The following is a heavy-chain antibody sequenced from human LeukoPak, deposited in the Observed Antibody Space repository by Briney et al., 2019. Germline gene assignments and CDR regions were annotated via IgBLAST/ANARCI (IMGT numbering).Heavy chain of an antibody. V-gene: IGHV3-30*03. CDR2: ISYDGSNK. D-gene: IGHD2-15*01. J-gene: IGHJ4*02. CDR3: ARGYDIVVVVAATGLDY. Sequence: GGSLRLSCAASGFTFSSYGMHWVRQAPGKGLEWVAVISYDGSNKYYADSVKGRFTISRDNSKNTLYLQMNSLRAEDTAVYYCARGYDIVVVVAATGLDYWGQGTLVTVSS. CDR1: GFTFSSYG.